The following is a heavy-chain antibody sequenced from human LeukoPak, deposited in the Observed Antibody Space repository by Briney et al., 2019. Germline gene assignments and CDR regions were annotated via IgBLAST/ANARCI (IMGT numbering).Heavy chain of an antibody. CDR2: ISAYNGNT. Sequence: ASVKVSCKASGYTFIRYGISWVRQAPGQGLEWMGWISAYNGNTNYAQKLQGRFTMTTDTSTSTAYMELRSLRSDDTAVYYCARGLKYRGRMTTVTFYIDYWGQGTLVTVSS. CDR1: GYTFIRYG. V-gene: IGHV1-18*01. J-gene: IGHJ4*02. D-gene: IGHD4-11*01. CDR3: ARGLKYRGRMTTVTFYIDY.